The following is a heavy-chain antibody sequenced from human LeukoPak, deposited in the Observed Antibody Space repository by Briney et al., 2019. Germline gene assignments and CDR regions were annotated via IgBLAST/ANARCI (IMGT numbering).Heavy chain of an antibody. D-gene: IGHD3-3*01. CDR2: IYPGDSDT. J-gene: IGHJ3*02. V-gene: IGHV5-51*03. Sequence: GESLKISCKGSGYSFTSYWIGWVRQMPGKGLEWMGIIYPGDSDTRYSPSFQGQVTISADKSISTAYLQWSSLKASDTAMYYCARRTTHYDFWSGYRGAFDIWGQGTMVTVSS. CDR3: ARRTTHYDFWSGYRGAFDI. CDR1: GYSFTSYW.